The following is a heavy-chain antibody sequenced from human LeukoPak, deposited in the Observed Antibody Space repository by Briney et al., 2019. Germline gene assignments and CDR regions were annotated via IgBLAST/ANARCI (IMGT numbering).Heavy chain of an antibody. J-gene: IGHJ4*02. Sequence: PSETLSLTCTVSGGSISSYYWSWIRQPPGKGLEWMGYIYYSGSTNYNPSLKSRVTISVDTSKNQFSLKLSSVTAADTAVYYCARLDDFWSGYASFDYWGQGTLVTVSS. CDR1: GGSISSYY. CDR2: IYYSGST. D-gene: IGHD3-3*01. V-gene: IGHV4-59*01. CDR3: ARLDDFWSGYASFDY.